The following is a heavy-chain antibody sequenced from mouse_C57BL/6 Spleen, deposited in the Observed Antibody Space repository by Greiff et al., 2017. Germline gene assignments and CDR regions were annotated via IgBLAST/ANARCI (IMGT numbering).Heavy chain of an antibody. D-gene: IGHD1-1*01. CDR1: GYSITSGYD. J-gene: IGHJ1*03. CDR2: ISYSGST. Sequence: VQLKESGPGMVKPSQSLSLTCTVTGYSITSGYDWHWIRHFPGNKLEWMGYISYSGSTNYNPSLKSRISITHDTSKNHFFLKLNSVTTEDTATYYCARDNYGSSYVRYFDVWGTGTTVTVSS. V-gene: IGHV3-1*01. CDR3: ARDNYGSSYVRYFDV.